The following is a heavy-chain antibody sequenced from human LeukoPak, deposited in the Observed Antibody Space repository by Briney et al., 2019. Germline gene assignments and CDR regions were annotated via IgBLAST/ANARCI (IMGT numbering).Heavy chain of an antibody. CDR2: IYYSGST. CDR3: ARARRGYCSGGSCYPSPTDY. D-gene: IGHD2-15*01. CDR1: GRSISSSSYY. Sequence: ASETLSLTCTVSGRSISSSSYYWGWIRQPPGNGLEWIGSIYYSGSTYYNPSLKSRVTISVDTSKNQFSLKLSSVTAADTAVYYCARARRGYCSGGSCYPSPTDYWGQGTLVTVSS. J-gene: IGHJ4*02. V-gene: IGHV4-39*07.